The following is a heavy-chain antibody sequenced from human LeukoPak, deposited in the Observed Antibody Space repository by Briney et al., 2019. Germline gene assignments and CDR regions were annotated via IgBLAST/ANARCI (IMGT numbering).Heavy chain of an antibody. V-gene: IGHV1-24*01. J-gene: IGHJ4*02. CDR3: ATGIAVATADY. CDR1: GYTFTGYY. D-gene: IGHD6-19*01. CDR2: FDPEDGET. Sequence: ASVKVSCKASGYTFTGYYMHWVRQAPGQGLEWMGGFDPEDGETIYAQKFQGRVTMTEDTSTDTAYMELSSLRSEDTAVYYCATGIAVATADYWGQGTLVTVSS.